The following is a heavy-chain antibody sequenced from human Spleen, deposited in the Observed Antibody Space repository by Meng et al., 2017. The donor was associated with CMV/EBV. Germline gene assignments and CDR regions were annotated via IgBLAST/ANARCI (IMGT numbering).Heavy chain of an antibody. D-gene: IGHD3-10*01. CDR3: AGSLMVRGVTSDY. CDR2: ISGSGGRT. Sequence: GESLKISCAASGFIFSDYAMTWVRQAPGKGLEWVSGISGSGGRTYYADSVKGRFTISRDNAKNSLYLQMNSLRAEDTAVYYCAGSLMVRGVTSDYWGQGTLVTVSS. CDR1: GFIFSDYA. J-gene: IGHJ4*02. V-gene: IGHV3-23*01.